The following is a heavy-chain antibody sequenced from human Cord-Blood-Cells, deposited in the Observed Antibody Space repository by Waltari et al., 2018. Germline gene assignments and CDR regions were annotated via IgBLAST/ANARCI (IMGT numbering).Heavy chain of an antibody. Sequence: QVQLVQSGAEVKKPGASVKVSCKASGYTFTSYYMHWVRQAPGQGLEWMGIINPSGGSTSYAQKVQGRVTMTRDTSTSTFYMELSSLRSEDTAVYYCAICFFGVGYYFDYWGQGTLVTVSS. D-gene: IGHD3-3*01. V-gene: IGHV1-46*01. CDR3: AICFFGVGYYFDY. CDR2: INPSGGST. J-gene: IGHJ4*02. CDR1: GYTFTSYY.